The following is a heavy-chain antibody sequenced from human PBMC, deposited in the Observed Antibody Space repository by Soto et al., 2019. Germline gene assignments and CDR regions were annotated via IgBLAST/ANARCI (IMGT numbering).Heavy chain of an antibody. J-gene: IGHJ4*02. CDR2: ISYDGSNK. Sequence: QVQLVESGGGVVQPGRSLRLSCAASGFTFSSYAMHWVRQAPGTGLEWVAVISYDGSNKYYADSVKGRFTISRDNSKNTLYLQMNSLRAEDTAVYYCARVEGTRGSYPAYWGQGTLVTVSS. V-gene: IGHV3-30-3*01. CDR3: ARVEGTRGSYPAY. CDR1: GFTFSSYA. D-gene: IGHD1-26*01.